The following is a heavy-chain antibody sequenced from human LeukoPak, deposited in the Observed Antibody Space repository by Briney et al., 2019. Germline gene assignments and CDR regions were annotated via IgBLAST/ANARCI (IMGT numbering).Heavy chain of an antibody. Sequence: PGRSLRLSCTASGFIFGDYGMSWVRQAPGKGLEWVGFIRSKAYGGTTEYAASVKGRFTISRDNSKSIAYLQMNSLKSEDTAVYYCTREADSGFNIQHWGQGTLVTVSS. CDR1: GFIFGDYG. J-gene: IGHJ1*01. V-gene: IGHV3-49*04. D-gene: IGHD6-25*01. CDR3: TREADSGFNIQH. CDR2: IRSKAYGGTT.